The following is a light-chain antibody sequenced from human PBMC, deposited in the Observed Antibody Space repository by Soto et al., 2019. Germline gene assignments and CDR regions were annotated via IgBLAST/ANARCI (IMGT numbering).Light chain of an antibody. CDR2: DNN. CDR3: GTWDSSLSAVV. V-gene: IGLV1-51*01. J-gene: IGLJ2*01. Sequence: QSVLTQPPSVSAAPGQTVTISCSGSSSNIGNNYVSWYQQFPGTAPKLLIYDNNKRPSGIPDRFSGSKSGTSATLDNTGLQTGDEADYYCGTWDSSLSAVVFGGGTKLTVL. CDR1: SSNIGNNY.